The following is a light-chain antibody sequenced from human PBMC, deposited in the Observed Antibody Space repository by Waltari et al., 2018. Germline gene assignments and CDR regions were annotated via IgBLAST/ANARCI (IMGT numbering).Light chain of an antibody. CDR1: RLGQKY. V-gene: IGLV3-1*01. CDR2: EDT. Sequence: SYELTQPPSVSVSPGQTATITCSVDRLGQKYTYWYQQKPGQSPLLVMYEDTKRPPGIPERFSGSNSGNTATLTISGTHGLDEADYYCQAWESSTADVVFGGGTKLTVL. CDR3: QAWESSTADVV. J-gene: IGLJ2*01.